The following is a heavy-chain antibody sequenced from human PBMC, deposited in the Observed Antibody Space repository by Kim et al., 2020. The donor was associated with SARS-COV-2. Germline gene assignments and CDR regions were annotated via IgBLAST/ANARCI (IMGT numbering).Heavy chain of an antibody. CDR1: GGSISSSSYY. CDR2: IYYSGST. V-gene: IGHV4-39*01. Sequence: SQTLSLTCTVSGGSISSSSYYWGWIRQPPGKGLEWIGSIYYSGSTYYNPSLKSRVTISVDTSKNQFSLKLSSVTAADTAVYYCARRKMYSAIDYWGQGTLVTVSS. D-gene: IGHD1-26*01. CDR3: ARRKMYSAIDY. J-gene: IGHJ4*02.